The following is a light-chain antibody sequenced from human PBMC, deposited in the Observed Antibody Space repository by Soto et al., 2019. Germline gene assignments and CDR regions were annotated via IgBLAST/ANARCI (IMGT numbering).Light chain of an antibody. Sequence: EIVMTQSPATRSVSPGERVTLSRRDSQSVSTKLAWYQQRPGQAPRLLIYAASTRATGVPARFSGSGSGTEFTLTISSLQSEDFAVYYCQYQGSFGQGTKVEIK. CDR2: AAS. CDR3: QYQGS. J-gene: IGKJ1*01. V-gene: IGKV3-15*01. CDR1: QSVSTK.